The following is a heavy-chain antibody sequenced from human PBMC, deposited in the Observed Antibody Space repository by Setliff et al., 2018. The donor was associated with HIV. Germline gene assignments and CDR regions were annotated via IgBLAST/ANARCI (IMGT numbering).Heavy chain of an antibody. D-gene: IGHD3-22*01. Sequence: SETLSLTCTVSGGSLSDYYWSWIRRPAGKGLEWIGHIYSRGPTNYNPSLRSRVIISVDTSKNQLSLSLSSVTAADTAVYYCARDDSGYYYDYWGQGKLVTAPQ. CDR3: ARDDSGYYYDY. CDR2: IYSRGPT. CDR1: GGSLSDYY. V-gene: IGHV4-4*07. J-gene: IGHJ4*02.